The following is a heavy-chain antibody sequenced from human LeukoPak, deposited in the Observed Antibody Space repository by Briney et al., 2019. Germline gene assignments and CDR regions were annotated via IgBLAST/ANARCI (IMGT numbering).Heavy chain of an antibody. CDR3: ARENLDGSGSYYSHMDV. Sequence: GGSLRLSCAASGFTFSSYWMSWVRQAPGKGLEWVANIKQDGSEKYYVDSVKGRFTISRDNAKNSLYLQMNSLRAEDTAVYYCARENLDGSGSYYSHMDVWGKGTTVTVSS. CDR2: IKQDGSEK. V-gene: IGHV3-7*01. CDR1: GFTFSSYW. D-gene: IGHD3-10*01. J-gene: IGHJ6*03.